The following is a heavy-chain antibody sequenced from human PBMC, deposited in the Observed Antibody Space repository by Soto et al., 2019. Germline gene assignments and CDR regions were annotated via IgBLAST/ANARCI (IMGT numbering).Heavy chain of an antibody. CDR2: YDWDDAK. J-gene: IGHJ6*02. V-gene: IGHV2-70*11. CDR3: ARIGLGYYYDSSGFPRYYYYGMDV. D-gene: IGHD3-22*01. CDR1: GFSPSTGGIC. Sequence: SGPTLVNPTQTLTLTSTFSGFSPSTGGICVSWIRQPPGKALEWLARYDWDDAKYYSTSLKTRLTISNDTSKTQAVLTMTNMDHVDTATYYCARIGLGYYYDSSGFPRYYYYGMDVWGQGTTVTVSS.